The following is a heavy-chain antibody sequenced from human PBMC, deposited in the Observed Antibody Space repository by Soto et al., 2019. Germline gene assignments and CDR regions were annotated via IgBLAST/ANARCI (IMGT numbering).Heavy chain of an antibody. V-gene: IGHV3-23*01. CDR3: AKVRGGFAGSWEYFHY. CDR1: GFTFAGYST. J-gene: IGHJ4*02. Sequence: EVHLLESGGGLVQPGGSLRLSCAASGFTFAGYSTMSWVRQAPGKGLEWVSSISGSGGSTYYADSVKGRFTISRDTSKNTLSLRMNALSAEETALYCCAKVRGGFAGSWEYFHYWGKGALITVSS. CDR2: ISGSGGST. D-gene: IGHD2-15*01.